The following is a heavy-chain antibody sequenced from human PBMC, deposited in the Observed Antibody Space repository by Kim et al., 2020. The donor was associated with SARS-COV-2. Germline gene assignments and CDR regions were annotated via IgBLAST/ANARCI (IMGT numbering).Heavy chain of an antibody. CDR2: INPNSGGT. V-gene: IGHV1-2*02. CDR3: AKTTRYCSGGSCHKGRDWFDP. Sequence: ASVKVSCKASGYTFTGYYMHWVRQAPGQGLEWMGWINPNSGGTNYAQKFQGRVTMTRDTSISTAYMELSRLRSDDTAVYYCAKTTRYCSGGSCHKGRDWFDPWGQGTLVTVSS. CDR1: GYTFTGYY. J-gene: IGHJ5*02. D-gene: IGHD2-15*01.